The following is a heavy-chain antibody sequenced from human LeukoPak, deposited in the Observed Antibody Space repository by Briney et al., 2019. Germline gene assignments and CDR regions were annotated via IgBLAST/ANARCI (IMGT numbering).Heavy chain of an antibody. CDR3: AREAVTRNYFDY. CDR1: GFTFSSYW. D-gene: IGHD4-17*01. J-gene: IGHJ4*02. V-gene: IGHV3-74*01. CDR2: INSDGSST. Sequence: GGSLRLSCAASGFTFSSYWVHWVRQAPGKGLVWVSPINSDGSSTSYADSVKGRFTISRDNSKNTLYLQMNSLRAEDTAVYYCAREAVTRNYFDYWGQGTLVTVSS.